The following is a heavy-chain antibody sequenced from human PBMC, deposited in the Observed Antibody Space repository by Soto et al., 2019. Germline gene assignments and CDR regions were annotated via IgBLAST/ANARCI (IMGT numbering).Heavy chain of an antibody. D-gene: IGHD6-25*01. V-gene: IGHV5-51*01. Sequence: GESLKISCKGSGYSFTSYWIGWVRQMPGKGLEWMGIIYPGDSDTRYSPSFQGQVTISADKSISTAYLQWSSLKASDTAMYYCARTPVGIAAAQRAYYYYYGMDVWGQGTTVTGSS. J-gene: IGHJ6*02. CDR2: IYPGDSDT. CDR1: GYSFTSYW. CDR3: ARTPVGIAAAQRAYYYYYGMDV.